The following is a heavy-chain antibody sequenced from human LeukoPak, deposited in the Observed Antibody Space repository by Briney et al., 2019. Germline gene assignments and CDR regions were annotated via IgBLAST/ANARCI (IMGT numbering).Heavy chain of an antibody. CDR3: AKDLPDDSFKVHNGAFDI. Sequence: GGSLRLSCAASGFTFSSYAMSWVRQAPGKGLEWVSAISGSGGSTYYADSVKGRFTISRDNSKNTLYLQMNSLRAEDPAIYSCAKDLPDDSFKVHNGAFDIWGHGTMVTVSS. CDR1: GFTFSSYA. V-gene: IGHV3-23*01. CDR2: ISGSGGST. J-gene: IGHJ3*02. D-gene: IGHD3-9*01.